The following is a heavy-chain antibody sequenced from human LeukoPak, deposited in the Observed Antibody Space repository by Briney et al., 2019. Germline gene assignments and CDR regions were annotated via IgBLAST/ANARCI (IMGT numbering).Heavy chain of an antibody. J-gene: IGHJ6*03. CDR2: ISSSGSTI. Sequence: KPGGSLRLSCAASGFTFSDYYMSWIRQAPGKGLEWVSYISSSGSTIYYADSVKGRFTISRDNAKNSLYLQMNSLRAEDTAVYYCARDSSRIEYSSSSASFYYYYYMDVWGKGTTVTVSS. V-gene: IGHV3-11*04. CDR3: ARDSSRIEYSSSSASFYYYYYMDV. D-gene: IGHD6-6*01. CDR1: GFTFSDYY.